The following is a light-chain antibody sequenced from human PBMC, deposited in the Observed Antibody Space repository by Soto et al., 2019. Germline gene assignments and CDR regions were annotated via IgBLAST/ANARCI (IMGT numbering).Light chain of an antibody. CDR3: CSYADPRTFV. V-gene: IGLV2-23*02. CDR1: SSDVGRFNL. Sequence: QSALTQPASVSGSPGQSITISCTGTSSDVGRFNLVSWYQHHPGEAPKVIIYEVRRRPSGVSNRFSGSKSGNTASLTISGLLAEDEADYYCCSYADPRTFVFGGGTKRTVL. CDR2: EVR. J-gene: IGLJ3*02.